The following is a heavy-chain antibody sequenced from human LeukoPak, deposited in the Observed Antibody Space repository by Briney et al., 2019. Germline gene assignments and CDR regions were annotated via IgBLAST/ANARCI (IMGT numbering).Heavy chain of an antibody. CDR1: GGSFSGYY. J-gene: IGHJ4*02. V-gene: IGHV4-34*01. CDR2: INHSGST. CDR3: ARLRGTGPKMNFDY. Sequence: KPSETLSLTCAVYGGSFSGYYWSWIRQPPGKGLEWIGEINHSGSTNYNPSLKSRVTISVDTSKNQFSLKLSSVTAADTAVYYCARLRGTGPKMNFDYWGQGTLVTVSS. D-gene: IGHD1-1*01.